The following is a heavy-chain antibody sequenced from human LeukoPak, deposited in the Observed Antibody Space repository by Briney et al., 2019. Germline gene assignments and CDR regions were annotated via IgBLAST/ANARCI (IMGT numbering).Heavy chain of an antibody. J-gene: IGHJ6*03. D-gene: IGHD2-15*01. V-gene: IGHV4-59*01. CDR3: ARLLRGYYNYMDV. CDR2: IHYSGTT. CDR1: EGSIIDYY. Sequence: SETLSLICTVSEGSIIDYYWSWIRQPPGKGLGWIGCIHYSGTTKYNPSLKSRVIISVDTSKNQFSLKLSSVTAADTAVYYCARLLRGYYNYMDVWGKGTTVTVSS.